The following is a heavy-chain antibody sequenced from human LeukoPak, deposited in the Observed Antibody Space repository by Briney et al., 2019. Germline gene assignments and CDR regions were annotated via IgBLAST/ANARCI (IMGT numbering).Heavy chain of an antibody. CDR3: AKKKTDYSYPSSFDY. CDR2: ISTSSSYI. J-gene: IGHJ4*02. CDR1: GFTFSSYS. D-gene: IGHD4-11*01. V-gene: IGHV3-21*01. Sequence: GGSLRLSCTASGFTFSSYSMNWVRQAPGKGLEWVSSISTSSSYIYYADSVKGRFTISRDNAKKSLYLQMNSLRAEDTAVYYCAKKKTDYSYPSSFDYWGQGTLVTVSS.